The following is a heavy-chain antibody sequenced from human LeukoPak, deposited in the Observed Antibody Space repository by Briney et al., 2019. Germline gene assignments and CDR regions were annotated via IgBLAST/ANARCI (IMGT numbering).Heavy chain of an antibody. V-gene: IGHV4-39*07. D-gene: IGHD6-6*01. CDR3: ARGGAARPARSFDY. CDR2: IYYSGST. Sequence: PSETLSLTCTVSGGSISSSSYYWGWIRQPPGKGLEWIGSIYYSGSTYYNPSLKSRVTISVDTSKNQFSLKLSSVTAADTAVYYCARGGAARPARSFDYWGQGTLVTVSS. J-gene: IGHJ4*02. CDR1: GGSISSSSYY.